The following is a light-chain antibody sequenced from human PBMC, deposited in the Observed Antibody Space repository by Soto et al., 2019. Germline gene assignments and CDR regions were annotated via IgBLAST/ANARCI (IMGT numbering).Light chain of an antibody. CDR2: STR. CDR3: LLYYGGSLL. V-gene: IGLV7-43*01. Sequence: QAVVTQEPSLTVPPGGTVTLTCASSSGAVTSGSYPNWFQQKPGQAPRPLIHSTRNKYSSTPARFSGSLLGGKAALTVSGVQPDDEADYYCLLYYGGSLLFGGGTQLTVL. CDR1: SGAVTSGSY. J-gene: IGLJ3*02.